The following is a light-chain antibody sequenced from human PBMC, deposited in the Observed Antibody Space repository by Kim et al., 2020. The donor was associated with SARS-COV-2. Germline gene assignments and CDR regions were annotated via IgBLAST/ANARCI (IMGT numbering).Light chain of an antibody. Sequence: QSITISCTGTSSDVVGYNYVSWYQQHPGKAPKLMIFDVNQRPSGVSIRFSGSKSGNTASLTFSGLQAEDEADYYCSSFTSTSTYVFGTGTKVTVL. CDR2: DVN. V-gene: IGLV2-14*03. J-gene: IGLJ1*01. CDR1: SSDVVGYNY. CDR3: SSFTSTSTYV.